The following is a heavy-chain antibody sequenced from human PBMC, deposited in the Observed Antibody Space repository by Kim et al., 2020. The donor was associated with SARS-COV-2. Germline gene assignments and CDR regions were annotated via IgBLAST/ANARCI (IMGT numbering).Heavy chain of an antibody. V-gene: IGHV3-33*08. D-gene: IGHD3-10*01. CDR3: ARDRILDFGEYYFDY. Sequence: GGSLRLSCAASGFTFSSYDMHWVRQAPGKGLEWVAVIWYDGSNEYYADSVKGRFTISRDNSKNTLYLQMNSLRAEDTAVYFCARDRILDFGEYYFDYWGQGTVVTVSS. CDR2: IWYDGSNE. J-gene: IGHJ4*02. CDR1: GFTFSSYD.